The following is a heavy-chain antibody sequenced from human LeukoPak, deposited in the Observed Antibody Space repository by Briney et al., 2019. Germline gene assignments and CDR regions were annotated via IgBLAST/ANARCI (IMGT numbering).Heavy chain of an antibody. Sequence: GASVNVSCKAARYTFTSYDINWVRQAPGQGLEWMGWMNPDSGNTGYAQKFQGRVSMTRNTSISTAYMELGGLTSDDTAVYFCARGSHRGYCTTSNCYTVAYWGQGTLVSVSS. CDR2: MNPDSGNT. J-gene: IGHJ4*01. V-gene: IGHV1-8*01. D-gene: IGHD2-2*02. CDR1: RYTFTSYD. CDR3: ARGSHRGYCTTSNCYTVAY.